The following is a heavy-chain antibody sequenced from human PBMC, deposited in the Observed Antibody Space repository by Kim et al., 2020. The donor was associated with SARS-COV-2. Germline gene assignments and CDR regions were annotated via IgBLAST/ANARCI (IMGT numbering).Heavy chain of an antibody. CDR1: GGSFSGYY. CDR2: INHSGST. V-gene: IGHV4-34*01. CDR3: ARGHHWFDP. Sequence: SETLSLTCAVYGGSFSGYYWSWIRQPPGKGLEWIGEINHSGSTNYNPSLKSRVTISVDTSKNQFSLNLSSVTAAATAVYYCARGHHWFDPWGQGTLVTV. J-gene: IGHJ5*02.